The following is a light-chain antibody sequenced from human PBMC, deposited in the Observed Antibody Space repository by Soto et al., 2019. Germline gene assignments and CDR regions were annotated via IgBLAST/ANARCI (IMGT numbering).Light chain of an antibody. Sequence: DIQMTQSPSTLSGSVGDRVTITCRASQTISSWLAWYQQKPGKAPKLLIYKASTLKSGVPSRFSGSGSGTEFTLTISSLQPDDFATYYCQHYNSYSFGQGT. CDR2: KAS. CDR1: QTISSW. J-gene: IGKJ1*01. V-gene: IGKV1-5*03. CDR3: QHYNSYS.